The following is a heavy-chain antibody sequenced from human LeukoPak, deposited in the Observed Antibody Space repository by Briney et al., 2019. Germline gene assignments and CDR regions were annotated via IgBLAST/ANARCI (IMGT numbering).Heavy chain of an antibody. CDR2: INSDGSST. J-gene: IGHJ4*02. D-gene: IGHD1-26*01. CDR1: GFTFSSYW. V-gene: IGHV3-74*01. CDR3: ARSDWSYVLSAYFDY. Sequence: PGGSLRLSCAASGFTFSSYWMHWVRQAPGRGLVGVSRINSDGSSTSYADSVKGRFTISRDNAKNTLYLQMNSLRAEDTAVYYCARSDWSYVLSAYFDYWGQGTLVTVSS.